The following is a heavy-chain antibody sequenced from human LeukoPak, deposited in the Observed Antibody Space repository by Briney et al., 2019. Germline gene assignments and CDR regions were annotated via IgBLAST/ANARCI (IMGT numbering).Heavy chain of an antibody. J-gene: IGHJ4*02. CDR3: ARGTVIMVDY. D-gene: IGHD3-10*01. CDR2: IYSGGST. CDR1: GFTVSSNY. Sequence: GGSLRLSCAASGFTVSSNYMSWVRQAPGRGLEWVSVIYSGGSTYYADSVKGRFTISRDNSENTLFLQMNSLRAGDTAVYYCARGTVIMVDYWGQGTLVTVSS. V-gene: IGHV3-66*01.